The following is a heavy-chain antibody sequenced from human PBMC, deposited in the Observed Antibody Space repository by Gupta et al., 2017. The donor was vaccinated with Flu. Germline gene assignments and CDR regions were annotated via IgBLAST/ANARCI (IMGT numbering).Heavy chain of an antibody. CDR2: INYDGGST. J-gene: IGHJ3*01. V-gene: IGHV3-74*01. CDR1: VLTFSNYW. Sequence: HLAESGGDLVQPGGSLILSCFLPVLTFSNYWMHWVRQVPGKGLVWVSRINYDGGSTDYADSVEGRFTISRDNGKNTLYLQMNSLRAEDTAVYYCARDSPFDLWGQGTMVTVSS. CDR3: ARDSPFDL.